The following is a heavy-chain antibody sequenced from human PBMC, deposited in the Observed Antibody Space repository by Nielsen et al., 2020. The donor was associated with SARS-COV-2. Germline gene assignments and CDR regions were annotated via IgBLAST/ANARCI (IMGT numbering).Heavy chain of an antibody. J-gene: IGHJ4*02. D-gene: IGHD2-2*01. V-gene: IGHV3-73*01. CDR3: TTDPYCSSTSCSFDY. Sequence: GGSLRLSCAASGFTFSGSAMHWVRQASGKGLEWVGRIRSKANSYATAYAASVKGRFTISRDDSKNTAYLQMNSLKTEDTAVYYCTTDPYCSSTSCSFDYWGQGTLVTVSS. CDR2: IRSKANSYAT. CDR1: GFTFSGSA.